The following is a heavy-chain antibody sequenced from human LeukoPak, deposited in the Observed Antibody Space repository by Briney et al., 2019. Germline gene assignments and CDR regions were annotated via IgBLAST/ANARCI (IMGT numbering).Heavy chain of an antibody. CDR2: INHSGST. Sequence: PSETLSLTCAVYGGSFSGYYWSWIRQPPGKGLEWIGEINHSGSTNYNPSLKSRVTISVDTSKNQFSLKLSSVTAADTAVYYCARGLPTKPFDYWGQGTLVTVSS. D-gene: IGHD1-14*01. V-gene: IGHV4-34*01. CDR1: GGSFSGYY. CDR3: ARGLPTKPFDY. J-gene: IGHJ4*02.